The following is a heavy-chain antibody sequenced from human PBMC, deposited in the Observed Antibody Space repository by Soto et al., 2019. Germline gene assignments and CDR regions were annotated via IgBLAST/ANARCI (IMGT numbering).Heavy chain of an antibody. J-gene: IGHJ2*01. CDR1: GGSISSHY. CDR3: ARPRGIAPAVWYFDL. Sequence: QVQLQESGPGLVKPSETLSLTCTVSGGSISSHYWSWIRQPPGRGLEWIGFIYYSGFTDSNPSLKSRVTISLDTSKNQLSLRLSSVTAADTAVYYCARPRGIAPAVWYFDLWGRGTLVTVSS. V-gene: IGHV4-59*08. D-gene: IGHD6-13*01. CDR2: IYYSGFT.